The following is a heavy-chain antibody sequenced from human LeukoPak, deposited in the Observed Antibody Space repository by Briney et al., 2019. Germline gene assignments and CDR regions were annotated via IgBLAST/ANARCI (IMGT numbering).Heavy chain of an antibody. V-gene: IGHV3-23*01. CDR3: AKVLVDYGGPFAQDG. D-gene: IGHD4-23*01. Sequence: GGSLRLSCAASGFTFSSYAMSWVRQAPGKGLEWVSAISGSGGSTYYADSVKGRFTISRDNSKNTLYLQMNSLRAEDTAVYYCAKVLVDYGGPFAQDGWGQGTLVTVSS. CDR2: ISGSGGST. J-gene: IGHJ4*02. CDR1: GFTFSSYA.